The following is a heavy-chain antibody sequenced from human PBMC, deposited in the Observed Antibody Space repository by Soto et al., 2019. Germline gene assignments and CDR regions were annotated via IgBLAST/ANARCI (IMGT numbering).Heavy chain of an antibody. J-gene: IGHJ4*02. CDR3: AHSRKSFYDILTGYNY. D-gene: IGHD3-9*01. CDR2: IYWDDDK. CDR1: GFSLSTSGMG. V-gene: IGHV2-5*02. Sequence: QITLKESGPMLVKPTQTLTLTCTFSGFSLSTSGMGVAWIRQPPGKALEWLALIYWDDDKRYSPSLKSRLTITNDTSKNQVVLTMTNMDPVDTATYYCAHSRKSFYDILTGYNYWGQGTLVTVSS.